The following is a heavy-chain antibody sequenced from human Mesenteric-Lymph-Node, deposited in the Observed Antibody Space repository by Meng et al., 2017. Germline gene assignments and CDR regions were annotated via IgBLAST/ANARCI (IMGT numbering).Heavy chain of an antibody. V-gene: IGHV1-3*01. CDR3: ARGHVFDSSNYDIDY. D-gene: IGHD3-22*01. CDR2: IYAGNGDT. J-gene: IGHJ4*02. Sequence: ASVKVSCKASGYTFTSYAMYWVRQAPGQRLEWMGWIYAGNGDTNYSQKFQGRVTITSDTSANTAYMELSSLRSEDTAVYYCARGHVFDSSNYDIDYWGQGTLVTVSS. CDR1: GYTFTSYA.